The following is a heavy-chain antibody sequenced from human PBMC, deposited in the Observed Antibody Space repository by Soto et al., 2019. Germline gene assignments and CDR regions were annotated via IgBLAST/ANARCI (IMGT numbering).Heavy chain of an antibody. J-gene: IGHJ4*02. CDR2: AYHSGST. Sequence: QLQLQESGPGLVRPSGTLSLTCAVSGGFSSTNNWWSWVRQPPGKGLEWIGDAYHSGSTEYNPSLKSRVTISLDKSKNQISLKLTSATAADTAVYYCARSPPSSYYGGSGTFDYWGQGTLVTVSS. D-gene: IGHD3-10*01. CDR3: ARSPPSSYYGGSGTFDY. CDR1: GGFSSTNNW. V-gene: IGHV4-4*02.